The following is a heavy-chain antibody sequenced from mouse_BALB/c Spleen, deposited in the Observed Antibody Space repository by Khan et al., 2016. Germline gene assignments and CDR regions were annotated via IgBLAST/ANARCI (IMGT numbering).Heavy chain of an antibody. CDR1: GYTFTDYY. CDR2: IIPGSGST. V-gene: IGHV1-77*01. Sequence: QVQLQQSGTELPRPGASVKLSCKASGYTFTDYYLHWVMQRTGQGLEWIGEIIPGSGSTYYNEKFKGKASLTADTSSSTAYMQLSSLTSEDSGVYFCARSYCGFFAMDYWGHGASVTVSS. CDR3: ARSYCGFFAMDY. D-gene: IGHD1-2*01. J-gene: IGHJ4*01.